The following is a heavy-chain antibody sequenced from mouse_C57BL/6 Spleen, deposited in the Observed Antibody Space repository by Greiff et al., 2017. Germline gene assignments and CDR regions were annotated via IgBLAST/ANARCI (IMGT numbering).Heavy chain of an antibody. CDR1: GFTFSSYG. V-gene: IGHV5-6*01. CDR3: ARRGYDPWFAY. CDR2: ISSGGSYT. D-gene: IGHD2-3*01. J-gene: IGHJ3*01. Sequence: EVQLVESGGDLVKPGGSLKLSCAASGFTFSSYGMSWVRQTPDQRLEWVATISSGGSYTYYPDSVKGRFTISRDNAKNTLYLQMSSLKSEDTAMYYCARRGYDPWFAYWGQGTLVTVSA.